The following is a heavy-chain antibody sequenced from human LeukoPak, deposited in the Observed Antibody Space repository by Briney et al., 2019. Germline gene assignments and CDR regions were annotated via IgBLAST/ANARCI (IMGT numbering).Heavy chain of an antibody. V-gene: IGHV3-23*01. J-gene: IGHJ4*02. CDR2: LSGRGGNS. Sequence: GGSLRLSCAASGFTFSIYVMSWVRQAPGKGLEWVSTLSGRGGNSYYADSEKGRFTISRDNSKNTLYLQINSLRAEGTAVYYCARDGGYCSGTSCHGDYWGQGTLVTVSS. CDR1: GFTFSIYV. D-gene: IGHD2-2*01. CDR3: ARDGGYCSGTSCHGDY.